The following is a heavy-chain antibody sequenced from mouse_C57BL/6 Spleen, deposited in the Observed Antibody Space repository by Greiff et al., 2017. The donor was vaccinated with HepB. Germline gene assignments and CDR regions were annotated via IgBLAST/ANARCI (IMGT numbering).Heavy chain of an antibody. CDR3: ARPLTAAWFAY. J-gene: IGHJ3*01. CDR1: GFTFSDYG. V-gene: IGHV5-17*01. D-gene: IGHD4-1*01. Sequence: EVKVVESGGGLVKPGGSLKLSCAASGFTFSDYGMHWVRQAPEKGLEWVAYISSGSSTIYYADTVKGRFTISRDNAKNTLFLQMTSLRSEDTAMYYCARPLTAAWFAYWGQGTLVTVSA. CDR2: ISSGSSTI.